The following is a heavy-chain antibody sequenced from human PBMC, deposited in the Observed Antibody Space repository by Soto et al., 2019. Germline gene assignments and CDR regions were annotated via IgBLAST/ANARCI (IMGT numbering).Heavy chain of an antibody. Sequence: QVQLVESGGGVVQPGRSLRLSCAASGFTFSSYGMHWVRQAPGKGLGWVAVIWYDGSNKYYADSVKGRFTISRDNSKNTLYLQMNSLRDEDTAVYYCARDVLWRGYYYYMDVWGKGTTVTVSS. J-gene: IGHJ6*03. CDR1: GFTFSSYG. D-gene: IGHD3-16*01. V-gene: IGHV3-33*01. CDR3: ARDVLWRGYYYYMDV. CDR2: IWYDGSNK.